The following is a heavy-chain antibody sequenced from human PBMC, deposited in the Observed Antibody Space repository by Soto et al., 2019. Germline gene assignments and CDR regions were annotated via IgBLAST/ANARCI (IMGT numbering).Heavy chain of an antibody. J-gene: IGHJ2*01. D-gene: IGHD5-18*01. CDR2: IYYSGST. CDR1: GGSVSSGSYY. CDR3: ASFTEDSYGLTNWYFDL. V-gene: IGHV4-61*01. Sequence: QVQLQESGPGLVKPSETLSLTCTVSGGSVSSGSYYWSWIRQPPGKGLEWIGYIYYSGSTNYNPFLKSRVTISVDTSKNQFSLKLSSVTAADTAVYYCASFTEDSYGLTNWYFDLWGRGTLVTVSS.